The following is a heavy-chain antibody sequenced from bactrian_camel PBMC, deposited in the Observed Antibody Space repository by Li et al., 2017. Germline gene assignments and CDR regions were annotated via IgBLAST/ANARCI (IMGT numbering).Heavy chain of an antibody. CDR2: IESDGST. D-gene: IGHD5*01. CDR3: AECAGTGGAY. Sequence: HVQLVESGGGSVQVGGSLRLSCVASGDTISRYCMGWFRQIPDREREGVAGIESDGSTSYADSVKGRFTISQDSAKNILYLQMNNLKPEDSAMYYCAECAGTGGAYWGQGTQVTVS. J-gene: IGHJ4*01. CDR1: GDTISRYC. V-gene: IGHV3S9*01.